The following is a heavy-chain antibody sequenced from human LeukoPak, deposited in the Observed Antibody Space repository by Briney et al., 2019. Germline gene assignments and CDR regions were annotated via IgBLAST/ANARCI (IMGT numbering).Heavy chain of an antibody. CDR2: IIPIFGTA. V-gene: IGHV1-69*01. J-gene: IGHJ4*02. CDR3: ARANDYGDYEYYFDY. D-gene: IGHD4-17*01. Sequence: ASVTVSCKASGGTFSSYAISWVRQAPGQGLEWMGGIIPIFGTANYAQKFQGRVTITADESTSTAYMELSSLRSEDTAVYYCARANDYGDYEYYFDYWGQGTLVTVSS. CDR1: GGTFSSYA.